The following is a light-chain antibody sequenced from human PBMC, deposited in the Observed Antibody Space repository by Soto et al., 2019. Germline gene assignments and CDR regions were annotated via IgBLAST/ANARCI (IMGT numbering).Light chain of an antibody. J-gene: IGLJ1*01. Sequence: QSALTQPASVSGSPGQSITISCTGTSSDVGGYNYVSWYQQHPGKAPKLMIYDVSNRPSGVSNRFSGSKSGNTASLTISGLQAEDDADYYCSSYTSSSRRYLFGTGTKVTVL. V-gene: IGLV2-14*01. CDR3: SSYTSSSRRYL. CDR1: SSDVGGYNY. CDR2: DVS.